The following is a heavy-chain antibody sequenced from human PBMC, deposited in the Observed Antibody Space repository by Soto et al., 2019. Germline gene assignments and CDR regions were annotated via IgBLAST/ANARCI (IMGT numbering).Heavy chain of an antibody. CDR2: IYYSGST. CDR3: ARHLSPRRDIPDY. V-gene: IGHV4-39*01. D-gene: IGHD2-15*01. CDR1: GGSISSSSYY. J-gene: IGHJ4*02. Sequence: SETLSLTCTVSGGSISSSSYYWGWIRQPPGKGLEWIGSIYYSGSTYYNPSLKSRVTISVDTSKNQFSLKLSSVTAADTAVYYCARHLSPRRDIPDYWGQGTLLTVSS.